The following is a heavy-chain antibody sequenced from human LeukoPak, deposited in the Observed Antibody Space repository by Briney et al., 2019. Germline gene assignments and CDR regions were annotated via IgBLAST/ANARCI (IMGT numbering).Heavy chain of an antibody. V-gene: IGHV4-59*01. CDR2: IYNGGIT. D-gene: IGHD2-15*01. CDR3: ARGITVVAGSTPYWYFDL. Sequence: PSEILSLTCTVSGGSISVFYWSWIRQAPGKGLEWIGTIYNGGITNYNPSLKSRLTVSVDTSKRLFSLKLTSVTAADTAVYYCARGITVVAGSTPYWYFDLWGRGTLVTVSS. CDR1: GGSISVFY. J-gene: IGHJ2*01.